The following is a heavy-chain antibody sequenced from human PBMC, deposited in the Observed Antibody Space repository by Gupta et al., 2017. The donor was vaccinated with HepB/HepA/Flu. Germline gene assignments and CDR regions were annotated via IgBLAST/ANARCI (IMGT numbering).Heavy chain of an antibody. CDR3: ARHPSRGITGTTKGWFDP. J-gene: IGHJ5*02. Sequence: QLQLQQSVPGLVKPSETLSLTCTVPGGSISSSSYYWGWIRQPPAKGLEWIGSIHYSGSTSYNPSLKSRVTISVDTSKNQFSLKLSSVTAADTAVYYCARHPSRGITGTTKGWFDPWGQGTLVTVSS. CDR1: GGSISSSSYY. CDR2: IHYSGST. V-gene: IGHV4-39*01. D-gene: IGHD1-7*01.